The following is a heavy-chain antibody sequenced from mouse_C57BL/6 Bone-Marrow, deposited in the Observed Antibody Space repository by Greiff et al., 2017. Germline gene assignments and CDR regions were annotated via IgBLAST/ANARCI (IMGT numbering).Heavy chain of an antibody. J-gene: IGHJ2*01. CDR3: ARHDGYYVENYFDY. CDR1: EYEFPSHD. CDR2: INSDGGST. D-gene: IGHD2-3*01. V-gene: IGHV5-2*01. Sequence: EVKLQESGGGLVQPGESLKLSCESNEYEFPSHDMSWVRKTPEKRLELVAAINSDGGSTYYPDTMERRFIISRDNTKKTLYLQMSSLRSEDTALYYCARHDGYYVENYFDYWGQGTTLTVSS.